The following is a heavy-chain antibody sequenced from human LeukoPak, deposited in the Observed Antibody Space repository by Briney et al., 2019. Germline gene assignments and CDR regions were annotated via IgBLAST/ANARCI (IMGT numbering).Heavy chain of an antibody. CDR2: ISYDGTNK. D-gene: IGHD3-22*01. V-gene: IGHV3-30-3*01. Sequence: GGSLRLSCAASGFTFSSYAMSWVRQAPGKGLEWVAVISYDGTNKYYADSVKGRFTISRDNSKNTLYLQMNSLRAEDTAVYYCARVGYYYDSSGYYGNDYWGQGTLVTVSS. CDR1: GFTFSSYA. CDR3: ARVGYYYDSSGYYGNDY. J-gene: IGHJ4*02.